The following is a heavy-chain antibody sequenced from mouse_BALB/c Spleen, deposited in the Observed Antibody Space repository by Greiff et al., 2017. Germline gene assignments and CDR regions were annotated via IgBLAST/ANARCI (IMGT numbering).Heavy chain of an antibody. J-gene: IGHJ3*01. CDR3: ARDYDGYYGGLFAY. CDR1: GFSLTSYG. D-gene: IGHD2-3*01. Sequence: QVQLQQSGPGLVAPSQSLSITCTVSGFSLTSYGVHWVRQPPGKGLEWLGVIWAGGSTNYNSALMSRLSISKDNSKSQVFLKMNSLQTDDTAMYYCARDYDGYYGGLFAYWGQGTLVTVSA. V-gene: IGHV2-9*02. CDR2: IWAGGST.